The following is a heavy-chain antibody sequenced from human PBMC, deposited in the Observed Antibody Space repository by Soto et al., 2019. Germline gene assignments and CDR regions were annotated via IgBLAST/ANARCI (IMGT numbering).Heavy chain of an antibody. CDR1: GYTFTSYG. CDR2: ISAYNGNT. Sequence: QVQLVQSGAEVKKPGASVKVSCKASGYTFTSYGISWVRQAPGQGLEWMGWISAYNGNTNYAQKLQGRVTMTTDTSTITAYMELRSLRSDDTAVYYCATEQWLVPGYYYYGMDVWGQGTTVTVSS. J-gene: IGHJ6*02. V-gene: IGHV1-18*04. D-gene: IGHD6-19*01. CDR3: ATEQWLVPGYYYYGMDV.